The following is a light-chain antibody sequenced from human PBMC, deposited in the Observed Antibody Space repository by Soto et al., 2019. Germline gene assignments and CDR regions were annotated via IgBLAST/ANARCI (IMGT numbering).Light chain of an antibody. Sequence: EIVLTQSPATLSLSPGERATLSCRASQSVSSFLAWYQQKPGQAPRLLIYDASNRATGIPARFSGSGSGTDFTLTISSLEPEDFALYYCQQRSSWPRTFGQGTKVDIK. J-gene: IGKJ1*01. CDR1: QSVSSF. CDR3: QQRSSWPRT. V-gene: IGKV3-11*01. CDR2: DAS.